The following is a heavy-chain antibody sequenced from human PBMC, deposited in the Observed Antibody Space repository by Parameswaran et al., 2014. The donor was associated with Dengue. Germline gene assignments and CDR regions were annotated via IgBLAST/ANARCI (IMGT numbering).Heavy chain of an antibody. CDR1: GFTFSSYA. CDR3: ARDVQLLGTRGMDV. D-gene: IGHD2-2*01. Sequence: GSLRLSCAASGFTFSSYAMHWVRQAPGKGLEWVAVISYDGSNKCYADSVKGRFTVSRDNSKNTLYLQMNSLRAEDTAVYYCARDVQLLGTRGMDVWGQGTTVTVSS. J-gene: IGHJ6*02. V-gene: IGHV3-30-3*01. CDR2: ISYDGSNK.